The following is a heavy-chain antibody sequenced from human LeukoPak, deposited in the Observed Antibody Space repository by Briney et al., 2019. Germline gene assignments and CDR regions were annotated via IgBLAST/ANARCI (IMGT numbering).Heavy chain of an antibody. Sequence: GGSLRLSCAASGFTFSSYGMHWVRQAPGKGLEWVAFIRYDGSNKYYADSVKGRFTISRDNSKNTLYLQMNSLRAEDTAVYYCARDGYYYDSSGYGLDYWGQGTLVTVSS. J-gene: IGHJ4*02. D-gene: IGHD3-22*01. CDR1: GFTFSSYG. CDR2: IRYDGSNK. V-gene: IGHV3-30*02. CDR3: ARDGYYYDSSGYGLDY.